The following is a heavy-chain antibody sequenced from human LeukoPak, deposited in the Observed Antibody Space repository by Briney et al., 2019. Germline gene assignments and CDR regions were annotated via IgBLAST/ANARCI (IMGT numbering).Heavy chain of an antibody. D-gene: IGHD2-2*01. J-gene: IGHJ6*02. CDR3: VRDYQFIQEV. Sequence: PPGGSLRLSCVASGFTFSNYWMLWVRQASGKGLMWVSLISTDGKSTRYAESVKGRFTISRDNAKNALYLQMDILRVEDTALYFCVRDYQFIQEVWGQGTTVTVSS. CDR1: GFTFSNYW. CDR2: ISTDGKST. V-gene: IGHV3-74*01.